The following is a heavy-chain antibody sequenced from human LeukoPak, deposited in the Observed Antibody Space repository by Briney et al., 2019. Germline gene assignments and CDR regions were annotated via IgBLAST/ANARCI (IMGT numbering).Heavy chain of an antibody. CDR1: GYTFTGYY. CDR2: INPNSGGT. D-gene: IGHD5-18*01. CDR3: AREGYSYGMVYSYNGMDV. J-gene: IGHJ6*02. V-gene: IGHV1-2*02. Sequence: ASVKVSCKASGYTFTGYYMHWVREAPGQGLEWMGWINPNSGGTNYAQKFQGRVTMTRDTSISTAYMELSRLRSDDTAVYYCAREGYSYGMVYSYNGMDVWGQGTTVTVSS.